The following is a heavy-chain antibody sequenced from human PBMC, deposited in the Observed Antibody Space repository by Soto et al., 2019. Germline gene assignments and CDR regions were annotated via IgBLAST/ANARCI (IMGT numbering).Heavy chain of an antibody. Sequence: PSETLGFTCIVSGVSVSSGSFYWAWIRQPPGKGLEWIGFGSYSGTTNYKPSLKSRVTISVDTSRSQISLKVSSLTAADTAVYYCARGATVTQYDYWGQGTMVTVSS. D-gene: IGHD4-17*01. J-gene: IGHJ4*02. V-gene: IGHV4-61*01. CDR1: GVSVSSGSFY. CDR3: ARGATVTQYDY. CDR2: GSYSGTT.